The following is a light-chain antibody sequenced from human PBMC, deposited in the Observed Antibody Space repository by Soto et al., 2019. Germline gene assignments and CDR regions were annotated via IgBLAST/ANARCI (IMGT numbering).Light chain of an antibody. CDR1: SSDVGGFEY. J-gene: IGLJ1*01. CDR2: DVT. Sequence: QSVLSQPASVSGSPGQSITISCTGTSSDVGGFEYVSWYQHQPGKAPKLIIYDVTKRPSGVSNRFSDSKSGNTASLTISGIQAEDEGDYYCGSFAGNYIYVFGTGTKVTVL. V-gene: IGLV2-14*01. CDR3: GSFAGNYIYV.